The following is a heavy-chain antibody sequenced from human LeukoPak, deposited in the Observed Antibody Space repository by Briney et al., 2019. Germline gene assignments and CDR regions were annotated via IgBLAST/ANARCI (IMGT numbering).Heavy chain of an antibody. J-gene: IGHJ4*02. V-gene: IGHV3-33*01. CDR3: ARDVYYGSGSYFDY. D-gene: IGHD3-10*01. CDR2: IWYDGSNK. Sequence: GGSLRLSWAASGFTFSSYGMHWVRQAPGKGLEWVAVIWYDGSNKYYADSVKGRFTISRDNSKNTLYLQMNSLRAEDTAVYYCARDVYYGSGSYFDYWGQGTLVTVSS. CDR1: GFTFSSYG.